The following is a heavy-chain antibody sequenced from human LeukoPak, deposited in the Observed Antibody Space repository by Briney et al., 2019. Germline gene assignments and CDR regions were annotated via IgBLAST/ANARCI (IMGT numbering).Heavy chain of an antibody. V-gene: IGHV3-30*18. J-gene: IGHJ4*02. Sequence: GTSLRLSCTASGYTFSDYGMHWVRQAPGKGLEWLSVISYSGVVKFYADSVKGRFTISRDNSKNTLYLQMSSLRGEDTAVYYCVKRGREGDYAYDYWCQRNLVTVSS. D-gene: IGHD4-17*01. CDR2: ISYSGVVK. CDR3: VKRGREGDYAYDY. CDR1: GYTFSDYG.